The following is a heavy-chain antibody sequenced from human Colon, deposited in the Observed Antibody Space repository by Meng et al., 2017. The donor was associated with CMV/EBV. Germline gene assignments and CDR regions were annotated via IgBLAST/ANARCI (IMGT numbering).Heavy chain of an antibody. D-gene: IGHD3-16*01. CDR2: IYYSGST. CDR3: ARARGGAAHFDL. J-gene: IGHJ2*01. V-gene: IGHV4-59*01. CDR1: GVSISSSY. Sequence: SETLSLTCTVSGVSISSSYWSWFRQSPGKGLEWIGYIYYSGSTNYNPSLKSRVTISVDTSKNQFSLKLSSVTAADTAVYYCARARGGAAHFDLWGRGTLVTVSS.